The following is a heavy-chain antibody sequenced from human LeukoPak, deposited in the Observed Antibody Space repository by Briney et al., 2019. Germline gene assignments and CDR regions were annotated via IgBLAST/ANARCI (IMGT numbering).Heavy chain of an antibody. J-gene: IGHJ6*03. D-gene: IGHD3-3*01. CDR2: MNPNSGNT. V-gene: IGHV1-8*03. CDR3: ARWKTYYDFWSGWAPTHGLMDV. CDR1: GYTFTSYD. Sequence: ASVKVSCKASGYTFTSYDINWVRQATGQGLEWMGWMNPNSGNTGYAQKFQGRVTITRNTSISTAYMELSSLRSEDTAVYYCARWKTYYDFWSGWAPTHGLMDVWGKGTTVTVSS.